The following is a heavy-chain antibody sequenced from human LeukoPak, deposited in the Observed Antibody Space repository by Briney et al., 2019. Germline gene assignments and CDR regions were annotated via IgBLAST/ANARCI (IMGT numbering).Heavy chain of an antibody. J-gene: IGHJ4*02. CDR2: INAGNGNT. CDR3: AREGGSGSYYNFDY. V-gene: IGHV1-3*01. CDR1: GYTFTSYA. Sequence: ASVKVSCKASGYTFTSYAMHWVRQAPGQRLERMGWINAGNGNTKYSQKFQGRVTITRDTSASTAYMELSSLRSEDTAVYYCAREGGSGSYYNFDYWGQGTLVTVSS. D-gene: IGHD3-10*01.